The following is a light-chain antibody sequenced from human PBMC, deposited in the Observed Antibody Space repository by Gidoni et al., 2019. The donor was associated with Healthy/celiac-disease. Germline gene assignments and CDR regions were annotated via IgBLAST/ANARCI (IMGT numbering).Light chain of an antibody. V-gene: IGLV3-25*02. CDR3: QSADSGQYV. Sequence: SYELTQPPSVSVSPGQPARITCSGDALPKQYAYWYQQKPGQAPVLVIYKDSERPSGIPERFSGSSSGTTVTLTISGVQAEDEADYYCQSADSGQYVFGTGTKVTVL. CDR2: KDS. J-gene: IGLJ1*01. CDR1: ALPKQY.